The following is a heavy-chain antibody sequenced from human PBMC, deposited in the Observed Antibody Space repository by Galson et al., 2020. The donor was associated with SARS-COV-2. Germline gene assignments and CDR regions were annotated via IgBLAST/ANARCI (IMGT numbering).Heavy chain of an antibody. D-gene: IGHD6-19*01. CDR3: ARHKNSQWLGGYYFDY. J-gene: IGHJ4*01. V-gene: IGHV4-39*01. CDR1: GGSITSSSYY. Sequence: ETSETLSLTCSVSGGSITSSSYYWAWIRQPPGKGLEWIGSIYYSGSTYYNPSLKSRVTISVDTSKNQFSLKLNSVTAADTAVYYCARHKNSQWLGGYYFDY. CDR2: IYYSGST.